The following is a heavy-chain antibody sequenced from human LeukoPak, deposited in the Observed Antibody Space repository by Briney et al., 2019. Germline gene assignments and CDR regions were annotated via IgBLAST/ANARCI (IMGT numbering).Heavy chain of an antibody. J-gene: IGHJ4*02. D-gene: IGHD2-2*01. V-gene: IGHV3-30*19. CDR2: ITHDRGDK. CDR3: YTDIVTVPAPDY. CDR1: GFTFNTYG. Sequence: GMSLRLSCTASGFTFNTYGMHWLRQPPGKGLEWVAFITHDRGDKYYADSVKGRFTISRDSSKTTLYLQMNSLRAEDTAVYYCYTDIVTVPAPDYWGQGALVTVSS.